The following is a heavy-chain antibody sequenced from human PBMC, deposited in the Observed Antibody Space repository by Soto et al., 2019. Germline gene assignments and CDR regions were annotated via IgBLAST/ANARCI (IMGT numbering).Heavy chain of an antibody. CDR2: ISYDGSNK. Sequence: GGSLRLSCAASGFTFSSYGMHWVRQAPGKGLEWVAVISYDGSNKYYADSVKGRFTISRDNSKNTLYLQMNSLRAEDTAVYYCAKDLVVVVVAASHVGYGMDVGGQGTTVTVSS. J-gene: IGHJ6*02. CDR3: AKDLVVVVVAASHVGYGMDV. V-gene: IGHV3-30*18. D-gene: IGHD2-15*01. CDR1: GFTFSSYG.